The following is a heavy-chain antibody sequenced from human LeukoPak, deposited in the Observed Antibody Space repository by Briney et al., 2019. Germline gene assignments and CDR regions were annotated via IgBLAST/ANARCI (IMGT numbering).Heavy chain of an antibody. CDR3: AREYGSGSYYNYYFYGFDV. CDR2: NYNSGRT. V-gene: IGHV4-59*01. CDR1: GGSMGSYF. J-gene: IGHJ6*02. D-gene: IGHD3-10*01. Sequence: SETLSLTCAVSGGSMGSYFWSWIRQPPGKGLEWIGYNYNSGRTSNNGRTNYNPSLKSRVTISVDTSKNQFSLKLTSVTAEDTAVYYCAREYGSGSYYNYYFYGFDVWGQGTTVTVSS.